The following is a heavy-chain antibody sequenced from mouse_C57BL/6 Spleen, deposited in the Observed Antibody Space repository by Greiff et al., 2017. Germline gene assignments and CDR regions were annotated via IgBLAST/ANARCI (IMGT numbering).Heavy chain of an antibody. J-gene: IGHJ1*03. CDR2: IYPGDGDT. CDR1: GYAFSSSW. Sequence: VQVVESGPELVKPGASVKISCKASGYAFSSSWMNWVKQRPGKGLEWIGRIYPGDGDTNYNGKFKGKATLTADKSSSTAYMQLSSLTSEDSAVYFCATSYGSSYYWYFDVWGTGTTVTVSS. V-gene: IGHV1-82*01. D-gene: IGHD1-1*01. CDR3: ATSYGSSYYWYFDV.